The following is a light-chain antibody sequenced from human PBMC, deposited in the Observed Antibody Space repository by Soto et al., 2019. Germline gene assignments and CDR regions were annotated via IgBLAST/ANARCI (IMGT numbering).Light chain of an antibody. Sequence: VFTLSPGALSLSQRERPTLSFRASQSVRSTHLAWYQLKPGQAPRLFIYGASSRATGIPDRFSGSGSGTDFTLTISRLEPEDFAVYICQQYGTSPRTFGQGARLEIK. CDR1: QSVRSTH. J-gene: IGKJ5*01. CDR2: GAS. V-gene: IGKV3-20*01. CDR3: QQYGTSPRT.